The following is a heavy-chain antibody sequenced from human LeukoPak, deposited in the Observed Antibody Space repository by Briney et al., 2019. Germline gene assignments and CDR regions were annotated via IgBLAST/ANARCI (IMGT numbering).Heavy chain of an antibody. Sequence: SETLSLTCTVSGGSISSYYWSWIRQPPGKGLEWSGYIYYSGSTNYHPSLKSRVTISVDTSKNQFSLKLSSVTAADTAVYYCAREYCSSTSCVDAFDISGQGTMVTVSS. J-gene: IGHJ3*02. CDR2: IYYSGST. D-gene: IGHD2-2*01. V-gene: IGHV4-59*01. CDR3: AREYCSSTSCVDAFDI. CDR1: GGSISSYY.